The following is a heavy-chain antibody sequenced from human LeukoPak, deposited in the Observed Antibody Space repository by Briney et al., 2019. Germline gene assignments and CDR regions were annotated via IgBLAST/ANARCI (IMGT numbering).Heavy chain of an antibody. CDR3: AMGYNWNDRDY. V-gene: IGHV3-11*04. J-gene: IGHJ4*02. Sequence: GGSLRLSCAASGFTFSSYAMSWIRQAPGKGLEWVSYISSSGSTIYYADSVKGRFTISRDNAKNSLYLQMNSLRAEDTAVYYCAMGYNWNDRDYWGQGTLVTVSS. CDR2: ISSSGSTI. D-gene: IGHD1-1*01. CDR1: GFTFSSYA.